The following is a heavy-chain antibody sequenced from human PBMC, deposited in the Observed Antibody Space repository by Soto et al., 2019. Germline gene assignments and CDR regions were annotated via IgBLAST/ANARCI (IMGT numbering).Heavy chain of an antibody. Sequence: QVQLQESGPGLVKPSETLSLTCPVSGGSISSYYWSWIRQPPGKGLEWIGYIYYSGSTNYNPSLKSRVTISVDTSKNQFSLKLSSVTAADPAVYYCARDMWAVRAFDIWGQGTMVTVSS. CDR1: GGSISSYY. CDR2: IYYSGST. D-gene: IGHD1-26*01. CDR3: ARDMWAVRAFDI. V-gene: IGHV4-59*01. J-gene: IGHJ3*02.